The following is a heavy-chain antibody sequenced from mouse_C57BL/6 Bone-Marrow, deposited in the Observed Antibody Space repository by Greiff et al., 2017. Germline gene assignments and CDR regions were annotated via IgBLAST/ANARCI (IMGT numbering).Heavy chain of an antibody. CDR1: GYTFTSYW. Sequence: QVQLQQPGAELVKPGASVKLSCKASGYTFTSYWMHWVKQRPGQGLEWIGMIHPNSGSTNYNEKFKSKATLSVDKSSSTAYLQLSSLTSEDSAVYDCARWGYGSRYESWFAYWGKGTLVTVSA. V-gene: IGHV1-64*01. CDR2: IHPNSGST. CDR3: ARWGYGSRYESWFAY. D-gene: IGHD1-1*01. J-gene: IGHJ3*01.